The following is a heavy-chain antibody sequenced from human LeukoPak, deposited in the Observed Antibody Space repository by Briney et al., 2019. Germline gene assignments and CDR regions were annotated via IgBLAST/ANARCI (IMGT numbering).Heavy chain of an antibody. V-gene: IGHV4-59*12. D-gene: IGHD2-2*01. CDR3: ASLRAKDIVVVPAATHYYYYGMDA. J-gene: IGHJ6*02. Sequence: SETLSLTCTVSGGSISSYYWSWIRQPPGKGLEWIGYIYYSGSTNYNPSLKSRVTISVDTSKNQFSLKLSSVTAADTAVYYCASLRAKDIVVVPAATHYYYYGMDAWGQGTTVTVSS. CDR1: GGSISSYY. CDR2: IYYSGST.